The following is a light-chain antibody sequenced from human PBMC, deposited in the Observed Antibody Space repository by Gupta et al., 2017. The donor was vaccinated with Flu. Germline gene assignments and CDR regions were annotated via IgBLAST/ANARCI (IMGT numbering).Light chain of an antibody. CDR3: LQYFSTPCT. CDR1: QSMRGY. Sequence: PSSLSASVGERVTITVRASQSMRGYLTWYQQKPGKAPNLLIYGASRVQSGVPSRFSGSGSGTEFTLTINRLQPEDFATYACLQYFSTPCTFGQGTKVEI. CDR2: GAS. V-gene: IGKV1-39*01. J-gene: IGKJ2*02.